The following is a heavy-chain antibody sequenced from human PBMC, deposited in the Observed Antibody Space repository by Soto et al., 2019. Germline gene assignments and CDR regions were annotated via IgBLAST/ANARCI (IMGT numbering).Heavy chain of an antibody. CDR2: IYWDDDK. J-gene: IGHJ5*02. D-gene: IGHD6-19*01. Sequence: QITLKESGPTLVKPTQTLTLTCTFSGFSLSTSGVGVGWIRQPPGKALEWLALIYWDDDKRYSPSLKSRLTITKDNSKNQVVLTMTNMDPVDTATYYCAHSNSSGWDNWFDPWGQGTLVTVSS. V-gene: IGHV2-5*02. CDR1: GFSLSTSGVG. CDR3: AHSNSSGWDNWFDP.